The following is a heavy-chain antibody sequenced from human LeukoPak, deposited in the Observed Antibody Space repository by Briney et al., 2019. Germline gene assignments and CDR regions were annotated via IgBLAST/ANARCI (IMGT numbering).Heavy chain of an antibody. CDR1: GFTFSSFA. V-gene: IGHV3-23*01. Sequence: GGSLTLSCAASGFTFSSFALSWVRQAPGKGLEWVSAISVSGGNTYYADSVKGRFTISRDNSKNTLYLQMNSLRAEDTAVYYCAKRGGLPPLDYYYYYMDVWGKGPRSPSP. CDR2: ISVSGGNT. J-gene: IGHJ6*03. CDR3: AKRGGLPPLDYYYYYMDV. D-gene: IGHD2-21*02.